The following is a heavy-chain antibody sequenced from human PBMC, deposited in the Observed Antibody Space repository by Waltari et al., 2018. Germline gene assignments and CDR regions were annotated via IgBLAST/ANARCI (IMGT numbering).Heavy chain of an antibody. CDR2: IKQDGSEK. CDR3: ARAYD. V-gene: IGHV3-7*01. Sequence: EVQLVESGGGLVQPGGSLSLSCAASGFTFSSNGVSWVRQAPGKGPEWVASIKQDGSEKYYVDSVKGRFTISRDNARGSLYLQMNSLRADDTAIYYCARAYDWGQGTLVTVSS. CDR1: GFTFSSNG. D-gene: IGHD3-16*01. J-gene: IGHJ4*02.